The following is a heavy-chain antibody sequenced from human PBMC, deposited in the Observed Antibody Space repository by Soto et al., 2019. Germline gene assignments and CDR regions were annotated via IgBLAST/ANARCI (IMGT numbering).Heavy chain of an antibody. CDR3: ARSTAGTENWYFDL. D-gene: IGHD6-19*01. V-gene: IGHV6-1*01. Sequence: IRQSPSRGLEWLGRTYYRSKWYNDYAVSVKSRITINPDTSKNQFSLQLNSVTPEDTAVYYCARSTAGTENWYFDLWGRGTLVTVAS. CDR2: TYYRSKWYN. J-gene: IGHJ2*01.